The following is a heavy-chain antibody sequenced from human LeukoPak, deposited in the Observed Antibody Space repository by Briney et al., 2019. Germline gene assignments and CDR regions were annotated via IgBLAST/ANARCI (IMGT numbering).Heavy chain of an antibody. D-gene: IGHD6-19*01. Sequence: GGSLRLSCAASGFTSSNYYMDWVRQAPGKGLEWVGRSKNKGNNYTTEYAASVKGRFTISRDDSKNSLYLQMNSLKSEDTAVYYCAGRRSSGWYAYWGQGTLVTVSS. CDR1: GFTSSNYY. J-gene: IGHJ4*02. CDR2: SKNKGNNYTT. CDR3: AGRRSSGWYAY. V-gene: IGHV3-72*01.